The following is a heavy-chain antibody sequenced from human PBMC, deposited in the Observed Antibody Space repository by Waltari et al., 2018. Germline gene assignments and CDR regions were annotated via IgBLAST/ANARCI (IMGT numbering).Heavy chain of an antibody. CDR2: IYTSGST. CDR1: GGSISIYY. D-gene: IGHD2-15*01. Sequence: QVQLQESGPRLVKPSETLSLTCTVSGGSISIYYWSCLLQPAGKGLEWIGRIYTSGSTNYNPSLKSRVTMSVDTSKNQFSLKLSSVTAADTAVYYCARYGPDLTPASFDYWGQGTLVTVSS. V-gene: IGHV4-4*07. J-gene: IGHJ4*02. CDR3: ARYGPDLTPASFDY.